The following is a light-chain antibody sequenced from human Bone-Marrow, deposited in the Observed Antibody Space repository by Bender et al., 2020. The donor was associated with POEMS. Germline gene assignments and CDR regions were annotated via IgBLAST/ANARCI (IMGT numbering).Light chain of an antibody. V-gene: IGLV2-14*02. CDR1: GNDVGGYNF. CDR3: SSYANVYTPAVL. Sequence: QSPLTQPASVSGSPGQSISISCTGTGNDVGGYNFVSWFRQVPGKAPKLLIYEAVKRPSGISDHFSGSKSGSTASLSISGLQAEDEADYYCSSYANVYTPAVLFGGGTKLTVL. J-gene: IGLJ2*01. CDR2: EAV.